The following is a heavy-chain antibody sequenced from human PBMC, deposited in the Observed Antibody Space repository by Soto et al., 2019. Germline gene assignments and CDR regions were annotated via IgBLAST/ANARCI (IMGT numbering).Heavy chain of an antibody. Sequence: QITLKESGPSLVKPTQTLTLTCTFSGFSLTPNGVGVGWIRQSPGEALEWLALIYWDDDKLHSPSLKSRLTIAKDTSNTPVVLTMTNMDSVDTATYYCAYCGYYSSSWFPDDWGQGTMVTVSS. CDR3: AYCGYYSSSWFPDD. D-gene: IGHD6-13*01. J-gene: IGHJ4*02. CDR2: IYWDDDK. CDR1: GFSLTPNGVG. V-gene: IGHV2-5*02.